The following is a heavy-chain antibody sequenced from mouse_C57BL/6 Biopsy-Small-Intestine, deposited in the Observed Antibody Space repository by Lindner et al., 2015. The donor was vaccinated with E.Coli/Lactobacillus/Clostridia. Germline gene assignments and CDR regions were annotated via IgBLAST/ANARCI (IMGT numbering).Heavy chain of an antibody. D-gene: IGHD1-1*01. Sequence: EVQLQESGGGLVQPKGSLKLSCAASGFSFNTYAMNWVRQAPGKGLEWVARIRSKSNYYATYYADSVKDRFTISRDDSESMLYLQMNNLKTEDTAVYYCVRRGITTVGYAMDYWGQGTSVTVSS. V-gene: IGHV10-1*01. CDR1: GFSFNTYA. CDR3: VRRGITTVGYAMDY. CDR2: IRSKSNYYAT. J-gene: IGHJ4*01.